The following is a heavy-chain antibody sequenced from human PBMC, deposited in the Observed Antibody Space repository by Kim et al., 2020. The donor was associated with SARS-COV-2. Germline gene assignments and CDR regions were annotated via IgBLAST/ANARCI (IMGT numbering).Heavy chain of an antibody. D-gene: IGHD6-13*01. Sequence: SPSFQGHVTISADKSISTAYLQWSSLKASDTAMYYCARGVPGIAAARFDPWGQGTLVTVSS. J-gene: IGHJ5*02. CDR3: ARGVPGIAAARFDP. V-gene: IGHV5-10-1*01.